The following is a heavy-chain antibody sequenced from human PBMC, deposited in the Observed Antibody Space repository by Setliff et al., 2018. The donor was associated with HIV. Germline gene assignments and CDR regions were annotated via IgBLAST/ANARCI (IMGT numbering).Heavy chain of an antibody. J-gene: IGHJ6*03. CDR2: IIPMFGTT. V-gene: IGHV1-69*13. CDR1: GVSFSNYA. CDR3: ARDQISAYSYGGEVYYYYMDV. D-gene: IGHD5-18*01. Sequence: SVKVSCKTSGVSFSNYAISWVRQAPGQGLEWVGGIIPMFGTTNYAQKFQGRVTITADESTSTAYMELRSLRSEDTAVYYCARDQISAYSYGGEVYYYYMDVWGKGTTVTVSS.